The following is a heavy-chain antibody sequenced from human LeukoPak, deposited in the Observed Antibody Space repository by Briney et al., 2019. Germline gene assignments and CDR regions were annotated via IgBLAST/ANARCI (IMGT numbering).Heavy chain of an antibody. D-gene: IGHD4-17*01. CDR3: TRDLLGFATTPLSD. CDR2: INPNRGDT. V-gene: IGHV1-2*02. Sequence: GASVKVSCKASGYTFTNNYIHWVRQAPGHGLEWMGWINPNRGDTNYAQKFQGRVTMTRDTSISTAFMELTRLISDDTAVYYCTRDLLGFATTPLSDWGQGTLVTVSS. J-gene: IGHJ4*02. CDR1: GYTFTNNY.